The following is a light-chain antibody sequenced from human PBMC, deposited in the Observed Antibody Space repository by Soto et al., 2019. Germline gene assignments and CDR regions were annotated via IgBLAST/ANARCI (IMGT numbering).Light chain of an antibody. CDR1: QCLXSY. Sequence: VIWMTQSPSLLSASTGDRVTISCRMSQCLXSYLAWYQQKPGKAPELLTAHASTLQRGGPSRFSGSGSVTDFTLTISSLHPDYFANYYCQQYKSDSWTFGQGTKVDIK. V-gene: IGKV1D-8*03. J-gene: IGKJ1*01. CDR3: QQYKSDSWT. CDR2: HAS.